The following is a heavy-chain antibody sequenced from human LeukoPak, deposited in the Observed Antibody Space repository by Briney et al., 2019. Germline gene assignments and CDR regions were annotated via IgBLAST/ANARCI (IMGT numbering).Heavy chain of an antibody. D-gene: IGHD3-10*01. CDR1: GGSFSGYY. V-gene: IGHV4-34*01. CDR3: ARPGGSGSYNWFDP. Sequence: SSETLSLTCAVYGGSFSGYYWSWIRQPPGKGLEWIGEINHSGSTNYNPSLKSRVTISVDTSKNQFSLKLSSVTAADTAVYYCARPGGSGSYNWFDPWGQGTLVTVSS. J-gene: IGHJ5*02. CDR2: INHSGST.